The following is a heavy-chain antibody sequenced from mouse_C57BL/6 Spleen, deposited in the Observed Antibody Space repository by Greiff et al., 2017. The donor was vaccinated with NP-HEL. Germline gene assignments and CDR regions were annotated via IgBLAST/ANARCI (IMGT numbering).Heavy chain of an antibody. CDR3: ARHGNPFWYFDV. D-gene: IGHD2-1*01. CDR1: GFTFSSYT. V-gene: IGHV5-9*01. J-gene: IGHJ1*03. Sequence: EVQLVESGGGLVKPGGSLKLSCAASGFTFSSYTMSWVRQTPEKRLEWVATISGGGGNTYYPDSVKGRFTISRDNAKNTLYLQMSSLRSEDTALYYCARHGNPFWYFDVWGTGTTVTVSS. CDR2: ISGGGGNT.